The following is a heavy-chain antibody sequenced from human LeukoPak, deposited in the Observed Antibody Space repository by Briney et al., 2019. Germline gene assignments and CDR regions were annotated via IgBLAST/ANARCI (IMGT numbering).Heavy chain of an antibody. D-gene: IGHD5/OR15-5a*01. CDR1: ELTASNNY. Sequence: GGSLRLSCAASELTASNNYLSWVRQAPGKGLEWVSIIYSGGSTHYADSVKGRFTISRDNSKNTLYLQMNSLRAEDTAVYYCAKAPRDSTTRYFDLWGRGTLVTVSS. CDR3: AKAPRDSTTRYFDL. V-gene: IGHV3-53*01. CDR2: IYSGGST. J-gene: IGHJ2*01.